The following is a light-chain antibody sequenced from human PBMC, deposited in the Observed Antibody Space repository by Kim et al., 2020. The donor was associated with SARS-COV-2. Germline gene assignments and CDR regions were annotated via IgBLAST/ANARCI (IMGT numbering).Light chain of an antibody. CDR3: QQSYNTPLT. V-gene: IGKV1-39*01. CDR2: GAS. Sequence: DIQMTQSPSSLSASVGDRVIITCRASQSISTYLNWYQQRVGKAPKFLIYGASRLQSGVPARFTGSGSGTDFTLTITSLQPEDFATYYCQQSYNTPLTFGGETKVDIK. CDR1: QSISTY. J-gene: IGKJ4*02.